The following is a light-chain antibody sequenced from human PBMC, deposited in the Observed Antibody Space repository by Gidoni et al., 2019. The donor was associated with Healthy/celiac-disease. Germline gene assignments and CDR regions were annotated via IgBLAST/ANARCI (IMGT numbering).Light chain of an antibody. CDR1: QSVLYSSNNKNY. J-gene: IGKJ1*01. V-gene: IGKV4-1*01. CDR2: WAS. CDR3: QQYYSTPKT. Sequence: DIVMTHSPDSLAVSLGERATINCKSSQSVLYSSNNKNYLAWYQQKPGQPPKLRIYWASTRESGVPDRFSGSGSGTDFTLTIRSLQAEDVAVYYCQQYYSTPKTFGQGTKVEIK.